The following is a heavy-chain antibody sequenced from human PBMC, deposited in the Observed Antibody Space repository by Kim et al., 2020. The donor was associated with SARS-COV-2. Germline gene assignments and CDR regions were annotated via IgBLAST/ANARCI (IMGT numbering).Heavy chain of an antibody. CDR3: ATVSSGSSGWFEYYQH. V-gene: IGHV3-23*01. CDR2: IRGSGDST. Sequence: GGSLRLSCAASGFTFNSYAMSWVRQAPGKGLEWVSGIRGSGDSTTYADSVKGRFTISRDNSKNTLYLQMDRLRADDTALYYCATVSSGSSGWFEYYQHWGQGTLVTVSS. CDR1: GFTFNSYA. J-gene: IGHJ1*01. D-gene: IGHD6-19*01.